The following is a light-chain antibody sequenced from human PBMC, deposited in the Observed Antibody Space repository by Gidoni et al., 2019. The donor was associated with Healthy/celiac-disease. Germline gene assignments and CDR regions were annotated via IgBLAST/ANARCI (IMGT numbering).Light chain of an antibody. CDR3: CSYEGSYSLDVV. J-gene: IGLJ2*01. CDR2: DFS. CDR1: SIDVGGYNY. V-gene: IGLV2-11*01. Sequence: QSALTQPRSVSGSPGKSVTISCTGPSIDVGGYNYVSWYQQHPGKAPKLMIYDFSKRPSRVPDRFSGSKSGNTASLTISGLQAEDEADYYCCSYEGSYSLDVVFGGGTKLTVL.